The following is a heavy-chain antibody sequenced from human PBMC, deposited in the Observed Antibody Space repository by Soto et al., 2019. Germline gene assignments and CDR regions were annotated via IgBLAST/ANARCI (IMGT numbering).Heavy chain of an antibody. CDR1: GYSFTSYW. J-gene: IGHJ4*02. V-gene: IGHV5-10-1*01. CDR3: ARGDFEL. Sequence: GESLKISCKGFGYSFTSYWITWVRQMPGKGLEWMGRIDPSDSYNNYSPSFQGHVTISVDKSISTAYLQWSSLKASDSAMYYCARGDFELWGQGTLVTVSS. CDR2: IDPSDSYN. D-gene: IGHD3-9*01.